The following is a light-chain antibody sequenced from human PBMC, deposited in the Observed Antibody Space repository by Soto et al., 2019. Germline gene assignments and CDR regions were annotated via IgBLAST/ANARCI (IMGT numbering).Light chain of an antibody. J-gene: IGKJ1*01. CDR2: AAS. CDR1: QSVSSSY. Sequence: EIVLTQSPGTLSLSPGERATLSCRASQSVSSSYLAWYQQKPGQAPRLLIYAASSRATGIPDRFSGSGSGTDFTLTISRLEPEDFAVYYCQQYGSPPPTWTFGQGTKVDIK. CDR3: QQYGSPPPTWT. V-gene: IGKV3-20*01.